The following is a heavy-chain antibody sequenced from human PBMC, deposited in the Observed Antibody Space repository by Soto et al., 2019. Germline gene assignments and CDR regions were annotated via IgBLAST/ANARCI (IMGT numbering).Heavy chain of an antibody. CDR1: GFTFSNYA. CDR2: ISESGGST. V-gene: IGHV3-23*01. J-gene: IGHJ5*02. D-gene: IGHD6-13*01. Sequence: DGQRLESGGGLGQSGGSLRLSCVGSGFTFSNYAMSWVRQAPGKGLEWVSGISESGGSTHYADSVSGRFAISRDNSKNAVYLQLTSLRVEDTAVYYCAKDQVAAAASWGQGTLVTVSS. CDR3: AKDQVAAAAS.